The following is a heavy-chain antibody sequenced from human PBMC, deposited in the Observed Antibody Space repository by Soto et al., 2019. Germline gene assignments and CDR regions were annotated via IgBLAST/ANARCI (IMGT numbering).Heavy chain of an antibody. Sequence: QVQLVQSGAEVKKPGASVKVSCKASGYTFTSYGISWVRQAPGQGLEWMGWISAYNGNTNYAQKPQGXVXTXTXXATSTAYMELRSLRSDDTAVYYCARDYGFGELFDPWGQGTLVTVSS. J-gene: IGHJ5*02. CDR1: GYTFTSYG. D-gene: IGHD3-10*01. V-gene: IGHV1-18*01. CDR3: ARDYGFGELFDP. CDR2: ISAYNGNT.